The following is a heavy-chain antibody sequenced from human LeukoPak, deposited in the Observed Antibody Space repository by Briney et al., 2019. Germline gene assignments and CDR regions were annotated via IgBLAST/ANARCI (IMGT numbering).Heavy chain of an antibody. V-gene: IGHV3-30*18. Sequence: PGGSLRLSCVASGFTFSSHGMHWVRQAPGKGLEWVAVISYDGSNKYYADSVKGRFTISRDNSKNTLYVQMNSLRAEDTAVYYCAKDTRSGSYYAQVDYWGQGTLVTVSS. CDR2: ISYDGSNK. CDR1: GFTFSSHG. CDR3: AKDTRSGSYYAQVDY. D-gene: IGHD3-10*01. J-gene: IGHJ4*01.